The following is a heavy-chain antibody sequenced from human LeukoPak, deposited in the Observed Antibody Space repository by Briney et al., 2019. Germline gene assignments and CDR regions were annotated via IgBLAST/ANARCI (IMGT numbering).Heavy chain of an antibody. D-gene: IGHD3-10*01. CDR2: IYQSGST. CDR1: GGSISSSNW. CDR3: ARGEQYGSGTVQFDY. Sequence: SGTLSLTCSVSGGSISSSNWWSWVRQPPGKGLEWIGEIYQSGSTNYNPTLKSRVTMSVVKSRNQFSLSLTSATAAETAVYYCARGEQYGSGTVQFDYWGQGTLVTVSS. V-gene: IGHV4-4*02. J-gene: IGHJ4*02.